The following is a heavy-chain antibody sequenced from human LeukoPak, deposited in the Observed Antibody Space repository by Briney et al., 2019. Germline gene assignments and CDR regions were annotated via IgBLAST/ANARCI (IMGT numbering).Heavy chain of an antibody. CDR2: INSGSSYT. V-gene: IGHV3-11*06. Sequence: GGSLRLSCAASGFTFSDYYMSWIRQTPGKGLEWVSYINSGSSYTNYADSVKGRFTISRDNAKNSLYLQMNSLRAEDTAVYYCARGGYYAGYQFDYWGQGTLVTVSS. J-gene: IGHJ4*02. CDR1: GFTFSDYY. CDR3: ARGGYYAGYQFDY. D-gene: IGHD3-22*01.